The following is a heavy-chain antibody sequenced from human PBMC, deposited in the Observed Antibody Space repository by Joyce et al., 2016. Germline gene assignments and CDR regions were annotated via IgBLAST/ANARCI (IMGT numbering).Heavy chain of an antibody. Sequence: QVQLVQSGSEVKKPGASVEVSCKASGYIFTTYGISWVRQAPGQGFECMGWISAHHGNTKYAKKFQGRVTMTIDTSTSTAYMELESLRSDDTAVYYCARDIHYYNSSGYYWGAFDIWGQGTMVSVSS. V-gene: IGHV1-18*01. CDR3: ARDIHYYNSSGYYWGAFDI. CDR1: GYIFTTYG. CDR2: ISAHHGNT. J-gene: IGHJ3*02. D-gene: IGHD3-22*01.